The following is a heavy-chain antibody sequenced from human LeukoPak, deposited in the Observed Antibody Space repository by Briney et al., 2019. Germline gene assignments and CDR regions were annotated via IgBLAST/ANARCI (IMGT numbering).Heavy chain of an antibody. CDR1: GGSISRGAYY. J-gene: IGHJ5*02. CDR3: ARETCGHHNCFDP. Sequence: PSETLSLTCSVSGGSISRGAYYWSWIRQHPGEGLEWIGYIYSSRRTYYSPSLKSRVTMSIDTSKNQFSLKLGSVTAADTAVYYCARETCGHHNCFDPWGQGTLVTVSS. CDR2: IYSSRRT. V-gene: IGHV4-31*03.